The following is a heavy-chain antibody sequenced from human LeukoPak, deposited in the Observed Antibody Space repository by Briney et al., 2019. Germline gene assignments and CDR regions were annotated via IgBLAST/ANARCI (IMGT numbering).Heavy chain of an antibody. CDR1: GGSISGSKW. CDR3: GGSSSYYSSVFDY. V-gene: IGHV4-4*02. Sequence: SETLSLTRAVSGGSISGSKWWGRARQPPGKGLEWVGEIYHSGSTHYNPSLKSRVTISVDKSNNQFYLKLSSVTAADTAVYYGGGSSSYYSSVFDYWGQGTLVTVSS. J-gene: IGHJ4*02. D-gene: IGHD3-3*01. CDR2: IYHSGST.